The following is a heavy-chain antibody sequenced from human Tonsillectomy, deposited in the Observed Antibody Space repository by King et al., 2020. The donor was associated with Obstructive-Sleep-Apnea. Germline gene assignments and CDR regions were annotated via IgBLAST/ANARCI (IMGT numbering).Heavy chain of an antibody. V-gene: IGHV3-64*05. CDR1: GFTFGSYA. J-gene: IGHJ5*02. Sequence: VQLVESGGGLVHPGGSLRLSCLASGFTFGSYAMHWVRQAPGRGLEYVSAISSDGGSTFYGDSVEGRFSISRDNSKNTLYIQMSSLRVEDTAVYYCVERIGEDLKVPLVHPWGQGTLVTVSP. D-gene: IGHD3-10*01. CDR2: ISSDGGST. CDR3: VERIGEDLKVPLVHP.